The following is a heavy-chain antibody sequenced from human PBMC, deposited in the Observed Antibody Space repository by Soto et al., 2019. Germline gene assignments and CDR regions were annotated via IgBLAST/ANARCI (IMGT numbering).Heavy chain of an antibody. CDR2: IYYSGST. CDR1: GVSISSGGYY. J-gene: IGHJ6*02. V-gene: IGHV4-31*03. CDR3: ARDEGYYYYGMDV. Sequence: QVQLQESGPGLVKPSQTLSLTCTVSGVSISSGGYYWSWIRQHPGKGLEWIGYIYYSGSTYYNPSLKSRVTISVDTSKNQFSLKLSSVTAADTAVYYCARDEGYYYYGMDVWGQGTTVTVSS.